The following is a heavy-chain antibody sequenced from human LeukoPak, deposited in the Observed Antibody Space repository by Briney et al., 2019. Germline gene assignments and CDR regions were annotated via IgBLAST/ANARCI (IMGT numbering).Heavy chain of an antibody. Sequence: SETLSLTCTVSGGSISSYYWSWIRQPAGKGLEWIGRIYSSGGTNYNPSLKSRVTVSVDTSKNQFSLKLSSVTAADTAVYYCARVTSGWLFDIWGQGTLVTVSS. V-gene: IGHV4-4*07. CDR3: ARVTSGWLFDI. D-gene: IGHD6-19*01. J-gene: IGHJ4*02. CDR1: GGSISSYY. CDR2: IYSSGGT.